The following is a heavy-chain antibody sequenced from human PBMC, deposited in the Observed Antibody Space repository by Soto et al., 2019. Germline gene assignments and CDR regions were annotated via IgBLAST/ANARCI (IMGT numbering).Heavy chain of an antibody. CDR2: IMPLLDTA. Sequence: QVQLVQSGAEVKKPGSSMKVSCKASGGSFTSYTINWVRQVPGQGLEWMGRIMPLLDTAFYAQKFQGRVTMTEDKSTSTAYMELNGLRSEDTALYYCAKGCPTSSSWFEGWFDPWGKGTLVTVSS. D-gene: IGHD6-13*01. CDR3: AKGCPTSSSWFEGWFDP. J-gene: IGHJ5*02. CDR1: GGSFTSYT. V-gene: IGHV1-69*08.